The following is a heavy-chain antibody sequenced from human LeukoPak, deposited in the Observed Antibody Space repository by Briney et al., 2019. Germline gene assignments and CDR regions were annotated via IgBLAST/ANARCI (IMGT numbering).Heavy chain of an antibody. CDR2: IGPAGDT. Sequence: GGSLRLSCAASGFNFDSSDMRWVRQLTGKGLEWVSAIGPAGDTFYSGSVKGRFTVSREDAKNSLYLQMNSLRAGDTAVYYCTRATGSYSGFTSWGQGTLVTVSS. J-gene: IGHJ5*02. V-gene: IGHV3-13*04. CDR3: TRATGSYSGFTS. D-gene: IGHD1-26*01. CDR1: GFNFDSSD.